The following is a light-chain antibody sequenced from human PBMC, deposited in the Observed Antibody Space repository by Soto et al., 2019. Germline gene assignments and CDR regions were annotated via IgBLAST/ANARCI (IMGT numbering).Light chain of an antibody. CDR1: QSVLYSSTNKNY. CDR2: WTS. Sequence: DIVMTQSPDSLAVSLGERATINCRSSQSVLYSSTNKNYLAWYQQKPGHPPKLLIYWTSTRESGVPDRFSGSGSGTDFTLTISSLQAEDVAVYYCHQYYSLPYTSGQGTKLEIK. CDR3: HQYYSLPYT. J-gene: IGKJ2*01. V-gene: IGKV4-1*01.